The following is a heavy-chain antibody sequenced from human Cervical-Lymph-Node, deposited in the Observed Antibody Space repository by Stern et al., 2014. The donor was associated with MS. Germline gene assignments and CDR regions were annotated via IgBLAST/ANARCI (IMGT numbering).Heavy chain of an antibody. CDR2: IVPMFGTT. J-gene: IGHJ6*02. CDR3: ARPMMRGYHYYGLDV. D-gene: IGHD3-16*02. Sequence: VQLVESGAEVKRPGSSVKVSCKASGDTFRSHGISWIQQAPGQGLEWMGGIVPMFGTTNYAQKFQGRVTITADESSTTAYMELSSLRSEDTAVYYCARPMMRGYHYYGLDVWGQGTTVTVSS. CDR1: GDTFRSHG. V-gene: IGHV1-69*01.